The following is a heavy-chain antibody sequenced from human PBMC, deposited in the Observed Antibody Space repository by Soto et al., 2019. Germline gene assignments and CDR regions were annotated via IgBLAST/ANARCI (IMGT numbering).Heavy chain of an antibody. CDR3: ARDPDYYDSSGSLTRFDP. J-gene: IGHJ5*02. CDR1: GYTFTSYY. CDR2: INPSGGST. D-gene: IGHD3-22*01. Sequence: ASVKVSCKASGYTFTSYYMHWVRQAPGQGLEWMGIINPSGGSTSYAQKFQSRVTMTRDTSTSTVYMELSSLRSEDTAVYYCARDPDYYDSSGSLTRFDPWGQGTLVTVS. V-gene: IGHV1-46*01.